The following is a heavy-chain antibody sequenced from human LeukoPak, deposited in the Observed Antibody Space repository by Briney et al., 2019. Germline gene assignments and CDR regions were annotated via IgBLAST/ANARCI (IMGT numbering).Heavy chain of an antibody. V-gene: IGHV3-30*18. Sequence: GGSLRLSCAASGFTFSSYGMHWVRQAPGKGLEWVAVISYDGSNKYYADSVKGRFTISRDNSKNTLYLQMNSLRAEDTAVYYCAKDEGPYCSGGSCIHLVYWGQGTLVTVSS. CDR2: ISYDGSNK. CDR1: GFTFSSYG. CDR3: AKDEGPYCSGGSCIHLVY. J-gene: IGHJ4*02. D-gene: IGHD2-15*01.